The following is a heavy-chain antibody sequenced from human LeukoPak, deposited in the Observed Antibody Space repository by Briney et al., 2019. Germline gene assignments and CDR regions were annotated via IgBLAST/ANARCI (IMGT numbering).Heavy chain of an antibody. CDR1: GGTFSSYA. Sequence: GASVKVSCKASGGTFSSYAISWVRQAPGQGLEWMGGIIPIFGTANYAQKFQGRVTITADESTSTAYMELSSLRSEDTAVYYCARDQEPSYLTDSSGYCYGYWGQGTLVTVSS. D-gene: IGHD3-22*01. J-gene: IGHJ4*02. CDR3: ARDQEPSYLTDSSGYCYGY. CDR2: IIPIFGTA. V-gene: IGHV1-69*13.